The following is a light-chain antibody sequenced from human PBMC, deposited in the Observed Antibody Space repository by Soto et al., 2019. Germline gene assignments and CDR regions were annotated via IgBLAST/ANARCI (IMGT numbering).Light chain of an antibody. Sequence: EIVMTQSPATLSVSPGERATLSCRASQSVSSNLAWYQQKPGQAPRLLIYGVSTRATGIPARFSGSGSGTDFTLTINSLQSEDFAVYYCQQYNNWPPMYTFGQGTKLEIK. CDR1: QSVSSN. CDR3: QQYNNWPPMYT. CDR2: GVS. V-gene: IGKV3-15*01. J-gene: IGKJ2*01.